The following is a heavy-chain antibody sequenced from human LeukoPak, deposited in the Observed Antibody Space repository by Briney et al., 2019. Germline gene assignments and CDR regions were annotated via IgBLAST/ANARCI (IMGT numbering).Heavy chain of an antibody. CDR3: ARVGAYAAINW. D-gene: IGHD1-20*01. CDR1: GFPFSTYE. J-gene: IGHJ4*02. Sequence: GGSLRLSCAASGFPFSTYEMRWVRQAPGKGLEWVSDISDSGSTIYYADSVKGRFTISRANAKNSLYLQMNSLRVEDTAVYYCARVGAYAAINWWGQGTLVTVSS. V-gene: IGHV3-48*03. CDR2: ISDSGSTI.